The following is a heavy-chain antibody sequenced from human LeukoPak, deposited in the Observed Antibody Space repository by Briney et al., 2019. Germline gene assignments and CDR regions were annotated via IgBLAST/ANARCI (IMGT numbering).Heavy chain of an antibody. J-gene: IGHJ4*02. CDR2: IYYTGNT. CDR3: ARYSDSSAYYPGAFDY. Sequence: SETLSLTCTVSGGSISNYYWNWIRQPPGKGLEWIGYIYYTGNTNYNPSLKSRVTISVDTSKNQFSLKLSSVTAADTAVYYCARYSDSSAYYPGAFDYWGQGTLVTVSS. CDR1: GGSISNYY. D-gene: IGHD3-22*01. V-gene: IGHV4-59*12.